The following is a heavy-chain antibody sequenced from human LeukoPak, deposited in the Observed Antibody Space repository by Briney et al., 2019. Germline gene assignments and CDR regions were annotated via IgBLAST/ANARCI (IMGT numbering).Heavy chain of an antibody. CDR3: AKGLWAGGSSPADY. Sequence: GGSLRLSCAASGFTFSSYAMSWVRQAPGKGLEWVSAISGSGGSTYYADSVKGRFTISRDNSKNTLYLQMNSLRAEDTAVYYCAKGLWAGGSSPADYWGQGTLVTVSS. V-gene: IGHV3-23*01. CDR2: ISGSGGST. D-gene: IGHD4/OR15-4a*01. J-gene: IGHJ4*02. CDR1: GFTFSSYA.